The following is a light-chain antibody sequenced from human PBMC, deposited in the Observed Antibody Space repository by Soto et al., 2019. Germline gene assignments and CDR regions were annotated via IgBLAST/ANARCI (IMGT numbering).Light chain of an antibody. Sequence: QSALTQPRSVSGSPGQSVTISCTGTSSDIGAYNHVSWYQQHPGKAPKVMIYDVIKRPSGVPERFSGSKSGNTASLTISGLQAEDEADYYCCSYAGTYTFVFGSGTKLTVL. CDR2: DVI. V-gene: IGLV2-11*01. J-gene: IGLJ1*01. CDR1: SSDIGAYNH. CDR3: CSYAGTYTFV.